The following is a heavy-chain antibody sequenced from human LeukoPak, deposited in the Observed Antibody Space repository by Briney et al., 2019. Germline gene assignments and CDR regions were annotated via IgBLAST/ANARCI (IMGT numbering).Heavy chain of an antibody. CDR2: IIPIFGTA. Sequence: SVKVSCKASGGTVSRYPISWVRQAPGQGLEWMGGIIPIFGTANYAQKFQGRVTITADKSTSTAYMELGSLRSEDTAVYYCARGRDTAMVDIGDYYYYYMDVWGKGTTVTVSS. J-gene: IGHJ6*03. CDR1: GGTVSRYP. V-gene: IGHV1-69*06. CDR3: ARGRDTAMVDIGDYYYYYMDV. D-gene: IGHD5-18*01.